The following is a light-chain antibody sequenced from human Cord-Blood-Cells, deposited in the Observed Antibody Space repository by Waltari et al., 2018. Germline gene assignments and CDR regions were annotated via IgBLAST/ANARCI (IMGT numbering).Light chain of an antibody. J-gene: IGLJ1*01. CDR1: SSNIGTNY. CDR3: GTWDSSLSAYV. CDR2: DNN. V-gene: IGLV1-51*01. Sequence: QSVLTQPPSVSAASGQKVTISCPGSSSNIGTNYVSWYQQLPGTAPKLLIYDNNKRPSGIPDRFSGSKSGTSATLGITGLQTGDEADYYCGTWDSSLSAYVFGTGTKVTVL.